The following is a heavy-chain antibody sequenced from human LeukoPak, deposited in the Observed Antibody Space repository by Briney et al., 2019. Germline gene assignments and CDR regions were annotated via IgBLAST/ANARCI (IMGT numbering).Heavy chain of an antibody. Sequence: GGSLRLSCLGSGFSFGDFALSWFRQAPGKGLEWVSAISGSGGSTYYADSVKGRFTISRDNSKNTLYLQMNSLRAEDTAVYYCAKDRPNQDYYYGMDVWGQGTTVTVSS. V-gene: IGHV3-23*01. D-gene: IGHD6-6*01. J-gene: IGHJ6*02. CDR3: AKDRPNQDYYYGMDV. CDR1: GFSFGDFA. CDR2: ISGSGGST.